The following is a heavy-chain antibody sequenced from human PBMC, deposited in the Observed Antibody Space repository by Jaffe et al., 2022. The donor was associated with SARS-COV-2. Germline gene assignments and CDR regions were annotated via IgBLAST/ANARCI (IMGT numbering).Heavy chain of an antibody. V-gene: IGHV3-30-3*01. CDR3: ARVLSGGATCGGDCYPDY. Sequence: QVHLVESGGGAVQPGSALRLSCAVSGFNLRGYTMHWLRQAPGKGLEWVAVLPYHGGNKKYADSVKGRFTISRDTFSLYLQMSSLRGDDTAIYYCARVLSGGATCGGDCYPDYWGQGTLVTVSS. J-gene: IGHJ4*02. CDR2: LPYHGGNK. D-gene: IGHD2-21*02. CDR1: GFNLRGYT.